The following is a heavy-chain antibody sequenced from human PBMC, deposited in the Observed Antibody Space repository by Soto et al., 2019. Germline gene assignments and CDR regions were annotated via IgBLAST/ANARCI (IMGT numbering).Heavy chain of an antibody. CDR2: ISSSSSTI. J-gene: IGHJ6*02. CDR1: GFTFSSYS. D-gene: IGHD3-3*01. Sequence: GGSLRLSCAASGFTFSSYSMNWVRQAPGKGLEWVSYISSSSSTIYYADSVKGRFTISRDNAKNSLYLQMNSLRDEDTAVYYCARNGRYDFWSGGGRGYYYGMDVWGQGTTVTVS. CDR3: ARNGRYDFWSGGGRGYYYGMDV. V-gene: IGHV3-48*02.